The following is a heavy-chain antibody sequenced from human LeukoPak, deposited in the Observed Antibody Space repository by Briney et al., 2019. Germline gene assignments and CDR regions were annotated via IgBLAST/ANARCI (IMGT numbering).Heavy chain of an antibody. CDR1: RFIFSSYA. CDR2: LSYDGSDK. V-gene: IGHV3-30*04. D-gene: IGHD2-15*01. CDR3: ARVLRYCSGGNCYSGGLGYMDV. J-gene: IGHJ6*03. Sequence: PAGGSLRLSCAASRFIFSSYAMHWVRQAPGKGLEWVAVLSYDGSDKYYADSVKGRFTISRDNSRNTLYLQMNSLRTEDTAMYYCARVLRYCSGGNCYSGGLGYMDVWGKGTTVTISS.